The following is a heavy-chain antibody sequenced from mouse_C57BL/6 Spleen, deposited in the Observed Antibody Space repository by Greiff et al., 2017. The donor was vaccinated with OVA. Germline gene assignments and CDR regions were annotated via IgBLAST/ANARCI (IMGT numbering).Heavy chain of an antibody. D-gene: IGHD4-1*01. J-gene: IGHJ4*01. Sequence: QVQLQQSGAELVRPGTSVKVSCKASGYAFTNYLIEWVKQRPGQGLEWIGVINPRSGGTNYNEKFKGKATLTADKSSSTAYMQLSSLTSEDSAVYFCASGRDYAMDYWGQGTSVTVSS. CDR1: GYAFTNYL. CDR3: ASGRDYAMDY. V-gene: IGHV1-54*01. CDR2: INPRSGGT.